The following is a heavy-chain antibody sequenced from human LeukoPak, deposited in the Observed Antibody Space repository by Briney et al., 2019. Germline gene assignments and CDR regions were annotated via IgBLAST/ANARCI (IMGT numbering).Heavy chain of an antibody. J-gene: IGHJ5*02. CDR2: ISGSGGST. D-gene: IGHD3-3*01. Sequence: GGSQRLSCAASGFTFSSYAMSWVRQAPGKGLEWVSAISGSGGSTYCADSVKGRFTISRDNSKNTLYLQMSSLRAEDTAVYYCVKDFGVWSGYYLYNWFDPWGQGTLVTVSS. V-gene: IGHV3-23*01. CDR3: VKDFGVWSGYYLYNWFDP. CDR1: GFTFSSYA.